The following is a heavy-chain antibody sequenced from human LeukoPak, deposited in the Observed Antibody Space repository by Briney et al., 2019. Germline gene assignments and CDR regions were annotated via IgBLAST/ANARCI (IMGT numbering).Heavy chain of an antibody. D-gene: IGHD3-22*01. CDR3: ARHGRRRIGLTMIVVYYFDY. V-gene: IGHV4-39*01. Sequence: SETLSLTCTVSGGSFSSSSYNWAWIRQPPGKGLEWIGSIYYSGSTYHNPSLKSRVTISVDTSKNQFSLRLSSVTAADTAVYYCARHGRRRIGLTMIVVYYFDYWGQGTLVTVSS. CDR2: IYYSGST. J-gene: IGHJ4*02. CDR1: GGSFSSSSYN.